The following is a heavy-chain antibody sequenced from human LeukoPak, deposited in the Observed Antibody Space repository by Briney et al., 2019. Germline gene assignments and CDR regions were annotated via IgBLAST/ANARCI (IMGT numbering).Heavy chain of an antibody. J-gene: IGHJ4*02. Sequence: GGSLRLSCAASGFTVSSNYMSWVRQAPGKGLEWVSVIYSGGSTCYADSVKGRFTISRDNSKNTLYLQMNSLRAEDTAVYYCARDRDTAGGYFDYWGQGTLVTVSS. CDR3: ARDRDTAGGYFDY. CDR2: IYSGGST. D-gene: IGHD5-18*01. CDR1: GFTVSSNY. V-gene: IGHV3-66*01.